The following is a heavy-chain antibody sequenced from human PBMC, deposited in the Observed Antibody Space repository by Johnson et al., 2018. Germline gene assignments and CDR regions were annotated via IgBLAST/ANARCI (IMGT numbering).Heavy chain of an antibody. J-gene: IGHJ6*02. CDR3: ARAARTQDYYYGMDV. D-gene: IGHD6-6*01. V-gene: IGHV3-33*01. CDR2: IWYDGNNE. Sequence: QWVRQAPGKGLELVASIWYDGNNEYYADSVKGRFTISRDNFKNTVYLEMNSLRAEDTAVFYCARAARTQDYYYGMDVWGQGTTVTVSS.